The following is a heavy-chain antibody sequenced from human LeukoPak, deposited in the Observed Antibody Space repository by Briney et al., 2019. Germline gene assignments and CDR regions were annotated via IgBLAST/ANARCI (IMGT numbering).Heavy chain of an antibody. CDR2: ISGSGGST. D-gene: IGHD4-17*01. CDR1: GFTFTSYS. CDR3: ARDDYGDYFDY. Sequence: GGSLRLSCAASGFTFTSYSMNWVRQAPGKRLEWVSAISGSGGSTYYADSVKGRFTISRDNSKNTLYLQMNRLRAEDTAVYYCARDDYGDYFDYWGQGTLVTVSS. J-gene: IGHJ4*02. V-gene: IGHV3-23*01.